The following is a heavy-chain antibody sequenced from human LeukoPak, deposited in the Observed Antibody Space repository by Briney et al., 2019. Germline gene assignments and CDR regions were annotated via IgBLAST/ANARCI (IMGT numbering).Heavy chain of an antibody. Sequence: PSETLSLTCAVYGGSFSGYYWSWIRQPPGKGLECIGEINHSGSTNYNPSLKGRVTISVDTSKNQFSLKLSSVTAADTAVYYCARIDGYFDYWGQGTLVTVSS. CDR2: INHSGST. D-gene: IGHD5-24*01. V-gene: IGHV4-34*01. CDR1: GGSFSGYY. CDR3: ARIDGYFDY. J-gene: IGHJ4*02.